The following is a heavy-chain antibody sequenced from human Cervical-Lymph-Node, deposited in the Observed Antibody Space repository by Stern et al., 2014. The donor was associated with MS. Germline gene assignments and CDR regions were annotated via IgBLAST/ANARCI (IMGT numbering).Heavy chain of an antibody. D-gene: IGHD2-21*02. Sequence: QVQLVESGGGVVQPGRSLRLSCAASGFTFSSYGMHWVRQAPGKGLEWVAVISYDGSNKYYGDSVKGRFTISRDNSKNTLYLQMNSLRAEDTAVYYCAKVPVRCGGDCYSHYFDYWGQGTLVTVSS. CDR1: GFTFSSYG. J-gene: IGHJ4*02. V-gene: IGHV3-30*18. CDR2: ISYDGSNK. CDR3: AKVPVRCGGDCYSHYFDY.